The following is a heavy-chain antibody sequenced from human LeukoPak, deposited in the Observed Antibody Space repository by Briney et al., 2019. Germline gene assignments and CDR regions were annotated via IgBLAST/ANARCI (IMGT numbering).Heavy chain of an antibody. D-gene: IGHD4-11*01. CDR2: IYTGGST. CDR3: ARRSNDFDY. CDR1: GGTIHSYY. J-gene: IGHJ4*02. Sequence: PSETLSLTCSVSGGTIHSYYWSWIRRPPGKALEFIGYIYTGGSTNYNPSLKRRVAISVDTSKNQFSLRLNSVTAADTAVYYCARRSNDFDYWGQGTLVTVSS. V-gene: IGHV4-4*09.